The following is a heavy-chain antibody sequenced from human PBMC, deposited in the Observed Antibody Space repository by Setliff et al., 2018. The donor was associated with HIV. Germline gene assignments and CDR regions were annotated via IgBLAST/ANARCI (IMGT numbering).Heavy chain of an antibody. CDR2: VYFSGST. Sequence: PSETLSLTCSVSGASITSGIYYWAWIRQPAGKGLEFIGRVYFSGSTNYNPSLKSRVTISLDTSENQFSLRLSSVTAADTAVYYCARGSYTVRIDYWGQGTRVTVSS. CDR3: ARGSYTVRIDY. CDR1: GASITSGIYY. J-gene: IGHJ4*02. D-gene: IGHD3-10*01. V-gene: IGHV4-61*02.